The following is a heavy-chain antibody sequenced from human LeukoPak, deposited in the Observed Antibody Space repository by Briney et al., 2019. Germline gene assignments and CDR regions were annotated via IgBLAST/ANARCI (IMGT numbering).Heavy chain of an antibody. CDR3: ARVPPYYYDSSRGAFDI. CDR1: GYTFTSYA. J-gene: IGHJ3*02. V-gene: IGHV7-4-1*02. Sequence: ASVKVSCKAPGYTFTSYAMNWVRQAPGQGLEWMGWINTNTGNPTYAQGFTGRFVFSLDTSVSTAYLQISSLKAEDTAVYYCARVPPYYYDSSRGAFDIWGQGTMVTVSS. D-gene: IGHD3-22*01. CDR2: INTNTGNP.